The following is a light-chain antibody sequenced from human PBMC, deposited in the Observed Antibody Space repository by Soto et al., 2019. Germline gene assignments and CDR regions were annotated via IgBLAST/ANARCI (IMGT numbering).Light chain of an antibody. Sequence: EIVMTQSPATLSVSPEEGATRSCRASQGIGGTLACYQHKPGQTPRVLIYDASARAPCVPARFRGSGSGTEFTLTINSLQSEDFPVYYCQRSTNWPLTSGGGTKVDIK. CDR3: QRSTNWPLT. V-gene: IGKV3-15*01. CDR2: DAS. J-gene: IGKJ4*01. CDR1: QGIGGT.